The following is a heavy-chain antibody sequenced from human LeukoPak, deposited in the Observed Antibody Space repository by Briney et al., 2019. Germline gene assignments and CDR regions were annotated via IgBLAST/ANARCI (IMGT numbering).Heavy chain of an antibody. CDR3: TKDIDSSGYYYGMDV. D-gene: IGHD6-19*01. CDR2: ISGDGGST. J-gene: IGHJ6*02. CDR1: GFTFDDYA. V-gene: IGHV3-43*02. Sequence: GGSLRLSCAASGFTFDDYAMHWVRQAPGKGLEWVSLISGDGGSTYYADSVKGRFTISRDNSKNSLYLQMNSLRTEDPALYYCTKDIDSSGYYYGMDVWGQGTTVTVSS.